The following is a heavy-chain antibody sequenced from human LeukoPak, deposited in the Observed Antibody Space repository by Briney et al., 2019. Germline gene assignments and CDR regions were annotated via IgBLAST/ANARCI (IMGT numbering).Heavy chain of an antibody. CDR1: GGSIGSYY. J-gene: IGHJ3*02. CDR3: ARVLDLSKRGLDAFDI. CDR2: IYYTGST. V-gene: IGHV4-59*01. D-gene: IGHD3-16*01. Sequence: PSETLSLTCTVTGGSIGSYYWSWIRQPPGKGLEWIGYIYYTGSTNYNPSLKSRVTISVDTSKNQFSLKLSSATAADTAVYYCARVLDLSKRGLDAFDIWGQGTMVTVSS.